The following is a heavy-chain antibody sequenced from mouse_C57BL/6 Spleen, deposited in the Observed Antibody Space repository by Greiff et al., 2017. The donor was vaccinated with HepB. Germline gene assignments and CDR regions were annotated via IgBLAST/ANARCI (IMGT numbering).Heavy chain of an antibody. J-gene: IGHJ4*01. CDR1: GYTFTSYW. CDR3: ARPYDYDAAMDY. D-gene: IGHD2-4*01. CDR2: IDPSDSET. V-gene: IGHV1-52*01. Sequence: VKLQQPGAELVRPGSSVKLSCKASGYTFTSYWMHWVKQRPIQGLEWIGNIDPSDSETHYNQKFKDKATLTVDKSSSTAYMQLSSLTSEDSAVYYCARPYDYDAAMDYWGQGTSVTVSS.